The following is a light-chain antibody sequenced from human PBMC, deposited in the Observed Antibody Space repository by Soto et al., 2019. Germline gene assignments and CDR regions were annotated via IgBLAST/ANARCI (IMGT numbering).Light chain of an antibody. J-gene: IGLJ3*02. CDR1: SSDVGSWNY. CDR2: DIN. Sequence: QSALTQPRSVSGSPGQSVTISCTGTSSDVGSWNYVSWYQQYPGQAPKLIIYDINKRPSGVPDRFSGSKSGNTASLTIPGLQVEDDADYYCCSYAGLYSWVFGGGTKLTVL. V-gene: IGLV2-11*01. CDR3: CSYAGLYSWV.